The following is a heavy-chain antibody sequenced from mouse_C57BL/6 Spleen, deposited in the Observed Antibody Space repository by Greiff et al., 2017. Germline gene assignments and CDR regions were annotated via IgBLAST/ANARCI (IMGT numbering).Heavy chain of an antibody. Sequence: QVHVKQPGAELVKPGASVKLSCKASGYTFTSYWMHWVKQRPGQGLEWIGMIHPNSGSTNYNEKFKSKATLTVDKSSSTAYMQLSSLTSEDSAVYYCARYGSNAMDYWGQGTSVTVSS. V-gene: IGHV1-64*01. D-gene: IGHD1-1*01. CDR3: ARYGSNAMDY. J-gene: IGHJ4*01. CDR1: GYTFTSYW. CDR2: IHPNSGST.